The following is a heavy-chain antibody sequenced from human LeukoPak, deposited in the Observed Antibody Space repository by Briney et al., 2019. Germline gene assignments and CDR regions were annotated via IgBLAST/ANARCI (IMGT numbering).Heavy chain of an antibody. CDR1: GFTFSGYE. V-gene: IGHV3-48*03. Sequence: GGSLRLSCAASGFTFSGYEMNWVRQAPGKGLEWVSYISSSGSTIYYADSVKGRFTISRDNSKNTLYLQMNSLRAEDTAVYYCAKGQGYSGYAGFVNGIDVWGQGTTVTVSS. CDR3: AKGQGYSGYAGFVNGIDV. CDR2: ISSSGSTI. D-gene: IGHD5-12*01. J-gene: IGHJ6*02.